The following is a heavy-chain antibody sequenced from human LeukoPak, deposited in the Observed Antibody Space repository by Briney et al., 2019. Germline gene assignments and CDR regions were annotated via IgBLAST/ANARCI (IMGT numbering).Heavy chain of an antibody. Sequence: GGSLRLSCAASGFSLSSYWINWVRQPPGKGLEWVANINPAASVKYYVDSVKGRFTISRDNAKNSVYLQMNSLRVEDTAIYYCAPSPWGQGTLVTVSS. CDR2: INPAASVK. V-gene: IGHV3-7*01. J-gene: IGHJ5*02. CDR1: GFSLSSYW. CDR3: APSP.